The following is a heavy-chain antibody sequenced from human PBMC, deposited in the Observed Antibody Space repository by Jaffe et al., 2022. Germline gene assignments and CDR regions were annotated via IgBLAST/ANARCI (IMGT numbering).Heavy chain of an antibody. J-gene: IGHJ4*02. CDR3: AAGFEEWLLLNY. Sequence: QMQLVQSGPEVKKPGTSVKVSCKASGLTFSTSAVQWVRQARGQGLEWMGWIVAGSGDTNYAQRFQGRLTITRDMSTRTAYLELSSLTAEDTAVYYCAAGFEEWLLLNYWGQGTLVTVSS. CDR2: IVAGSGDT. CDR1: GLTFSTSA. V-gene: IGHV1-58*01. D-gene: IGHD5-12*01.